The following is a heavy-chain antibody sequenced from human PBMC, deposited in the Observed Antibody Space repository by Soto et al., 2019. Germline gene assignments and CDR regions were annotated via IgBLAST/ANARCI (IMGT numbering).Heavy chain of an antibody. V-gene: IGHV4-4*07. CDR2: IYSSGNT. J-gene: IGHJ5*02. Sequence: PSETLSLTCSVPGGTISGYYWTWIRQPAGKGLEWIGRIYSSGNTKYNPSLQSRVTMSLDTSNNQFSLRLTSVTAADTAVYYCARGQRFSDWFDPWGQGTLVTVS. CDR1: GGTISGYY. CDR3: ARGQRFSDWFDP. D-gene: IGHD3-3*01.